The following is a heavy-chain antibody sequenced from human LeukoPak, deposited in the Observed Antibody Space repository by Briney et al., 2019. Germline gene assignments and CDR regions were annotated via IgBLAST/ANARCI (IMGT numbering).Heavy chain of an antibody. Sequence: GGSLRLSCAASGFTFSSYSMNWVRQAPGKGLEWVSSISSSSSYIYYADSVKGRFTISRDNAKNSLYLQMNSLRAEDTAVYYCARDYHDYGGIYYYYMDVWGKGTTVTVSS. V-gene: IGHV3-21*01. J-gene: IGHJ6*03. D-gene: IGHD4-23*01. CDR1: GFTFSSYS. CDR2: ISSSSSYI. CDR3: ARDYHDYGGIYYYYMDV.